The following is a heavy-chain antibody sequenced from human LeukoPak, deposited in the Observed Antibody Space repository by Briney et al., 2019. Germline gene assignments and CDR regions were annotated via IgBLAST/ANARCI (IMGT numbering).Heavy chain of an antibody. J-gene: IGHJ3*02. CDR1: GGSITSYY. CDR2: IYASGST. D-gene: IGHD3-22*01. V-gene: IGHV4-4*07. CDR3: ARVAYRSSGYCGAFDI. Sequence: SETLSLTCTVSGGSITSYYWSWIRQPAGKGLEWIGRIYASGSTNYNPSLKSRVTMSVDTSKNQFSLKLSSVTAADTAVYYCARVAYRSSGYCGAFDIWGQGTMVTVSS.